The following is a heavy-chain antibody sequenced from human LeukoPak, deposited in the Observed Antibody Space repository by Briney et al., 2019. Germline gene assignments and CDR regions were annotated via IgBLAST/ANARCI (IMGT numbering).Heavy chain of an antibody. CDR1: GFTFSTYL. V-gene: IGHV3-23*01. J-gene: IGHJ4*02. Sequence: GGSLRLSCAASGFTFSTYLMNWVRQAPGKGLEWVSAISGSGGSTYYADSVKGRFTISRDNSKNTLYLQTNSLRAEDTAVYYCAKEGLRGFYWGQGTLVTVSS. CDR3: AKEGLRGFY. D-gene: IGHD4-23*01. CDR2: ISGSGGST.